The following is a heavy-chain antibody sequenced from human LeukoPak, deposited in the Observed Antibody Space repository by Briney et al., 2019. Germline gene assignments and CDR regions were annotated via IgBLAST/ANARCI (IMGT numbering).Heavy chain of an antibody. CDR3: ARGQNYYGSGSQTFDI. V-gene: IGHV3-48*03. CDR2: ISSSGSTI. D-gene: IGHD3-10*01. Sequence: GGSLRLSCAASGFTFSSYEMNWVRQAPGKGLEWLSYISSSGSTIYYADSVQGRFTISRDNAKNSLYLQVSSLRAEDTAWYYCARGQNYYGSGSQTFDIWGQGTMVTVSS. CDR1: GFTFSSYE. J-gene: IGHJ3*02.